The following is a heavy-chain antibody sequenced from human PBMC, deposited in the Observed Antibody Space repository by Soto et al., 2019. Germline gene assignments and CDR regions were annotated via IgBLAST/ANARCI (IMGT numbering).Heavy chain of an antibody. D-gene: IGHD3-3*01. Sequence: GGSLRLSCAASGFTFSRYAMHWVRQAPGKGLEWVAVISYDGSNKYYADSVKGRFTISRDKSKNTLYLQMNSLRAEDTAVYYCARDLSRLEWLFDYWGQGTLVTVCS. CDR1: GFTFSRYA. CDR2: ISYDGSNK. CDR3: ARDLSRLEWLFDY. J-gene: IGHJ4*02. V-gene: IGHV3-30*04.